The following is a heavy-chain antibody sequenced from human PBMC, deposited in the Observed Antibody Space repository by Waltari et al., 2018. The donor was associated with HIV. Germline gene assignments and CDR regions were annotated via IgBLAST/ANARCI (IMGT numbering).Heavy chain of an antibody. V-gene: IGHV3-30*02. D-gene: IGHD2-15*01. CDR2: IRYDGNTK. Sequence: QGPLVASGGGVVQPGGTLRLPCAPAGFTFSISGMPWVRQAPGKGLEWVTFIRYDGNTKYYADAVKGRFTISRDNSKNTLYLQMSSLRAEDTAVYYCAKELRSGYSYYYYGMDVWGQGTTVTVSS. CDR1: GFTFSISG. J-gene: IGHJ6*02. CDR3: AKELRSGYSYYYYGMDV.